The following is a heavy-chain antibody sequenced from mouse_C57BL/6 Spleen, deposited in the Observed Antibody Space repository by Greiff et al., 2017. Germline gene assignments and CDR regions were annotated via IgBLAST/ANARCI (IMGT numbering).Heavy chain of an antibody. J-gene: IGHJ4*01. Sequence: EVQGVESGGDLVKPGGSLKLSCAASGFTFSSYGMSWVRQTPDKRLEWVATISSGGSYTYYPDSVKGRFTISRDNAKNTLYLQMSSLKSEDTAMYYCAIRRGDLYAMDYWGQGTSVTGSS. CDR2: ISSGGSYT. V-gene: IGHV5-6*01. CDR3: AIRRGDLYAMDY. D-gene: IGHD3-3*01. CDR1: GFTFSSYG.